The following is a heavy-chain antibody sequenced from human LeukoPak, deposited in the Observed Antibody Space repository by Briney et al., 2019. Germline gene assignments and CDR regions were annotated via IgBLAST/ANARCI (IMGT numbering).Heavy chain of an antibody. J-gene: IGHJ4*02. V-gene: IGHV4-59*08. D-gene: IGHD5-18*01. CDR1: GGSISSYY. CDR2: IYYSGST. Sequence: SETLSLTCTVSGGSISSYYGSWIRQPPGKGLEWIGYIYYSGSTNYNPSLKSRVTISVDTSKNQFSLKLSSVTAADTAVYYCARHPSWDTPFDYWGQGTLVTVSS. CDR3: ARHPSWDTPFDY.